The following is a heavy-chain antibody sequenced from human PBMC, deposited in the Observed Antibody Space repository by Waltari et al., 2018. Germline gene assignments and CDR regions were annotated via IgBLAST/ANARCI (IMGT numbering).Heavy chain of an antibody. CDR1: GFTVGSHY. Sequence: EVQLVETGGGLIQPGGSLRLSCAASGFTVGSHYMSWVRQAPGKGLEWVSVIYSGGSTYYADSVKGRFTISRDNSKNTLYLQMNSLRAEDTAVYYCAREREYYFDYWGQGTLVTVSS. D-gene: IGHD3-10*01. J-gene: IGHJ4*02. CDR2: IYSGGST. V-gene: IGHV3-53*02. CDR3: AREREYYFDY.